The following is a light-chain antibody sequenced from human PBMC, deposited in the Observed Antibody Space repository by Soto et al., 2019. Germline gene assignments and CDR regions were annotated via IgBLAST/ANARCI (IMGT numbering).Light chain of an antibody. CDR3: CSYAGSYTLYV. CDR2: DVS. J-gene: IGLJ1*01. CDR1: SSDVGGYNY. V-gene: IGLV2-11*01. Sequence: QSVLTQPRSVSGSPGQSVTISCTGTSSDVGGYNYVSWYQQHPGKAPKLLIYDVSKRPSGVPALFSGSKSGNTASLTISGLQGEDEADDYCCSYAGSYTLYVFGAGTKVTV.